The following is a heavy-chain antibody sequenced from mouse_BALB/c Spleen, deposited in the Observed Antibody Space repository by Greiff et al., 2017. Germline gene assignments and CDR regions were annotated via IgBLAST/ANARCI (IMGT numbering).Heavy chain of an antibody. J-gene: IGHJ4*01. CDR2: IDPSDSET. V-gene: IGHV1S126*01. CDR3: ARYRYDLYYYAMDY. Sequence: QVQLQQSGPQLVRPGASVKISCKASGYSFTSYWMHWVKQRPGQGLEWIGMIDPSDSETRLNQKFKDKATLTVDKSSSTAYMQLSSPTSEDSAVYYCARYRYDLYYYAMDYWGQGTSVTVSS. D-gene: IGHD2-14*01. CDR1: GYSFTSYW.